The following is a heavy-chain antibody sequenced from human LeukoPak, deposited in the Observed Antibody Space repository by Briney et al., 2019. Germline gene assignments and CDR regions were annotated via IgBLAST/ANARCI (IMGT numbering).Heavy chain of an antibody. CDR1: GGSIGSGGYY. Sequence: PSQTLSLTCTVSGGSIGSGGYYWSWIRQHPGKGLEWIGYIYYSGSTYYNPSLKSRVTISVDTSKNQFSLKLSSVTAADTAVYYCARDFHSSGPRGAFDIWGQGTMVTVSS. D-gene: IGHD3-22*01. CDR2: IYYSGST. V-gene: IGHV4-31*03. CDR3: ARDFHSSGPRGAFDI. J-gene: IGHJ3*02.